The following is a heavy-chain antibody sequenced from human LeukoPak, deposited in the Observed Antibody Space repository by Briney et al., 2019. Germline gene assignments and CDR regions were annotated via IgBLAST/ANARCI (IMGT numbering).Heavy chain of an antibody. D-gene: IGHD6-19*01. J-gene: IGHJ5*01. CDR2: INANSGTT. V-gene: IGHV3-23*01. CDR3: AKPISGGLAVTADWFHP. Sequence: GGSLRLSCTASGFAFSVYAMIWLRQPPGKGLEWVSTINANSGTTSYAASVRGRFTISRDNSKNTLYLQLNTLRADDTATYYCAKPISGGLAVTADWFHPWGQGTLVVVSS. CDR1: GFAFSVYA.